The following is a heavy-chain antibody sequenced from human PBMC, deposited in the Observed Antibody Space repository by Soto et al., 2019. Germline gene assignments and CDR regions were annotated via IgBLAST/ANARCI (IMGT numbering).Heavy chain of an antibody. Sequence: AGGSLRLSCAASGFTFRTYWMNWVRQAPGKGLEWVVNIDQDGSEKHYVDSVKGRFTVSRDNAKNSLYLQMDSLRADDTAVYYCARGTPTPGIDYWGQGTLVTVSS. J-gene: IGHJ4*02. D-gene: IGHD1-26*01. CDR3: ARGTPTPGIDY. CDR2: IDQDGSEK. V-gene: IGHV3-7*03. CDR1: GFTFRTYW.